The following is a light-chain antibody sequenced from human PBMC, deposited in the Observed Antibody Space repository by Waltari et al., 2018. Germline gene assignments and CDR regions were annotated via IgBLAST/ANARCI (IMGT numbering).Light chain of an antibody. CDR3: SSYTSSSTPL. Sequence: QSALTQPASVSGSPGQSITISCTGTSRDVGGYTYVSWYQQHPGKAPKLMIYEVSNRPSGVSNRFSGSKSGNTASLTISGLQAEDEADYYCSSYTSSSTPLFGGGTKLTVL. CDR2: EVS. V-gene: IGLV2-14*01. CDR1: SRDVGGYTY. J-gene: IGLJ2*01.